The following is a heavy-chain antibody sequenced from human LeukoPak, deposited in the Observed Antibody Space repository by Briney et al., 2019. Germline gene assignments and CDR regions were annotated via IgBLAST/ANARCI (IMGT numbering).Heavy chain of an antibody. CDR3: ARAGGYYDSSGYYGWFDP. J-gene: IGHJ5*02. D-gene: IGHD3-22*01. CDR2: IYYSGST. CDR1: SGSISSYY. V-gene: IGHV4-59*08. Sequence: SETLSLTCTVSSGSISSYYWSWIRQPPGKGPEWIGYIYYSGSTNYNPSLKSRVTISVDTSKNQFSLKLSSVTAADTAVYYCARAGGYYDSSGYYGWFDPWGQGTLVTVSS.